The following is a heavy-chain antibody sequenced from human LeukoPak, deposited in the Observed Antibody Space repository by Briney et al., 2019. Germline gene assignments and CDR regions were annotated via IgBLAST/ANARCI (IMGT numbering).Heavy chain of an antibody. Sequence: GGSLRLSCAASGFAFRNFWMSWVRQAPGKGLELVANTKQDGSGKYYVDSVEGRFTVSRDNAKNSLYLQMNSLRAEDTAVYYCARDLVVVPPFDYWGQGTLVTVSS. D-gene: IGHD2-2*01. CDR1: GFAFRNFW. V-gene: IGHV3-7*01. CDR3: ARDLVVVPPFDY. J-gene: IGHJ4*02. CDR2: TKQDGSGK.